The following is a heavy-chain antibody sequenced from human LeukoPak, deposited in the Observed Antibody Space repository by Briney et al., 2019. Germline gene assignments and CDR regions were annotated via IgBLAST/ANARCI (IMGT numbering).Heavy chain of an antibody. CDR1: GFTFDDYG. CDR3: ARVGDIVVVPAYFDY. V-gene: IGHV3-20*04. CDR2: INWNGGST. J-gene: IGHJ4*02. D-gene: IGHD2-2*01. Sequence: GGSLRLSCAASGFTFDDYGMSWVRQAPGKGLEWVSGINWNGGSTGYADSVKGRFTISRDNAKNSLYLQMNRLRAEDTALYYCARVGDIVVVPAYFDYWGQGTLVTVSS.